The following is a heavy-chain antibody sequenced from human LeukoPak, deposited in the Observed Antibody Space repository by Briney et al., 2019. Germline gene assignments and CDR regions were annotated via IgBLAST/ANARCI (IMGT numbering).Heavy chain of an antibody. D-gene: IGHD6-19*01. Sequence: ASVKVSCKASGYTFTSYDINWVRQATGQGLEWMGWMNPNSGNTGYAQKFQGRVTMTRNTSISTAYMELSRLSSDDTAVYYCARDWYSSGAGCFDPWGQGTLVIVSS. CDR1: GYTFTSYD. CDR3: ARDWYSSGAGCFDP. CDR2: MNPNSGNT. V-gene: IGHV1-8*01. J-gene: IGHJ5*02.